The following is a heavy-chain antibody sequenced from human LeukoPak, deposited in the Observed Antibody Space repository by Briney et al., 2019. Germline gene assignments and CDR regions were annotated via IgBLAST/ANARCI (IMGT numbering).Heavy chain of an antibody. CDR2: IYSGGST. V-gene: IGHV3-66*01. J-gene: IGHJ4*02. Sequence: GGSLRLSCAASGFTVSSNYMSWVRQAPGKGLEWVSVIYSGGSTYYADSVKGRFTISRDNSKNTLYLQMNRLRAEDTAVYYCASYYYDSSGYYSTDYWGQGTLVTVSS. CDR3: ASYYYDSSGYYSTDY. D-gene: IGHD3-22*01. CDR1: GFTVSSNY.